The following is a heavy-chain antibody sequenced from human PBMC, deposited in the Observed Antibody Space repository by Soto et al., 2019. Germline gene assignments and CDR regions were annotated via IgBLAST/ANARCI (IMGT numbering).Heavy chain of an antibody. CDR3: VRDVPAAGTDWFDP. V-gene: IGHV4-4*07. CDR1: GGSINNYW. Sequence: PSETLSLTCTVSGGSINNYWWSWIRQAADKRLEWIGRLHSTGATSYNPSLRSRVTMSVDKSKNQFSLNLASVTAADTAVYYCVRDVPAAGTDWFDPWGQGTLVTVSS. D-gene: IGHD6-13*01. CDR2: LHSTGAT. J-gene: IGHJ5*02.